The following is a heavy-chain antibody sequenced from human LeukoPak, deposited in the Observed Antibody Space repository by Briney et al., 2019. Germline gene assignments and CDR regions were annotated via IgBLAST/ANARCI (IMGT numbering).Heavy chain of an antibody. V-gene: IGHV1-69*13. D-gene: IGHD5-18*01. CDR2: IIVIFGTP. CDR3: ARDVDSSMVTNWFDS. Sequence: SVKVSCKASGGTFSSYSFSWVRQAPGQGLGWLGGIIVIFGTPNYPQKFHGRVTITADESTSTVYMELSSLRSEDTAMYYCARDVDSSMVTNWFDSWGQGTPVTVSS. J-gene: IGHJ5*01. CDR1: GGTFSSYS.